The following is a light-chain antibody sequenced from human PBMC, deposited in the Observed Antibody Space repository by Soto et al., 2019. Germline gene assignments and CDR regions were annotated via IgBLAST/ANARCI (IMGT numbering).Light chain of an antibody. CDR3: CSDASSSVV. Sequence: QSALTQPASVSGSPGQSITISCTGTSSDVGSYNIVSWYQQHPGKAPKLMIYEGSKRPSGASNRFSGSKSGNTASLTISGLQAEDEAYYYCCSDASSSVVFGGGTKLTVL. J-gene: IGLJ2*01. CDR2: EGS. V-gene: IGLV2-23*01. CDR1: SSDVGSYNI.